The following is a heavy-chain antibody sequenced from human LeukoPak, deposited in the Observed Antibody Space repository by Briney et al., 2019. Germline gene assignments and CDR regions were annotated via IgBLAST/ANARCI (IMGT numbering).Heavy chain of an antibody. CDR1: RFTVSSNY. V-gene: IGHV3-53*01. D-gene: IGHD3-3*02. J-gene: IGHJ5*02. CDR3: AQDHLANPS. CDR2: IYSGGTT. Sequence: PGGSLRLSCAASRFTVSSNYMTWVRQVAGKGLEWVSVIYSGGTTYYADSVKGRFTISRDNSKNTLYLLMNNLRAEDTAVYYCAQDHLANPSWGQGTLVTVSS.